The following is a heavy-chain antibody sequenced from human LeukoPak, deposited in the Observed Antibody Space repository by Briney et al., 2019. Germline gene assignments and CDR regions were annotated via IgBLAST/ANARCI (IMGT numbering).Heavy chain of an antibody. D-gene: IGHD5/OR15-5a*01. CDR1: GFTFSSYS. Sequence: PGGSLRLSCAASGFTFSSYSMNWVRQAPGKGLEWVSHITASGTAMFYADSVKGRFTISRDNAKNSLYLQMNSLRDEDTAVYYCARVVDIYDYYFDYWGQGTLVTVSS. CDR3: ARVVDIYDYYFDY. V-gene: IGHV3-48*02. CDR2: ITASGTAM. J-gene: IGHJ4*02.